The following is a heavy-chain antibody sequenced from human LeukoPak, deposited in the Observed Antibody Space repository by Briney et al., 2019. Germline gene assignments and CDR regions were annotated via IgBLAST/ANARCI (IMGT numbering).Heavy chain of an antibody. D-gene: IGHD3-22*01. V-gene: IGHV1-18*01. CDR1: GYTFTSYG. J-gene: IGHJ4*02. CDR2: ISAYNGNT. CDR3: ASPTRGYYDSSGYYLPFDY. Sequence: GASVKASCKASGYTFTSYGISWVRQAPGQGLEWMGWISAYNGNTNYAQKLQGRVTMTTDTSTSTAYMELRSLRSDDTAVYYCASPTRGYYDSSGYYLPFDYWGQGTLVTVSS.